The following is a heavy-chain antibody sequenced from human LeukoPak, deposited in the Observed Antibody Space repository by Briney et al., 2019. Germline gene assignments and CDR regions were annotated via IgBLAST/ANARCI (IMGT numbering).Heavy chain of an antibody. D-gene: IGHD3-10*01. V-gene: IGHV3-49*03. CDR2: IRSKAYGGTA. CDR1: GFTFGDYA. Sequence: HSGGSLRLSCTASGFTFGDYAMSWFRQAPGKGLEWVGFIRSKAYGGTAEYAASVKGRFTISRDNSKNTLYLQMNSLRVEDTAVYYCARVGGHWGQGTLVTVSS. CDR3: ARVGGH. J-gene: IGHJ4*02.